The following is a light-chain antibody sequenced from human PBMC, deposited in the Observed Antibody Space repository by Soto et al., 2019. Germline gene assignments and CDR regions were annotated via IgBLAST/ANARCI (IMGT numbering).Light chain of an antibody. Sequence: EIVLTQSPATLSLSPGERATLSFRASQSVSSYLAWYKQKPGQAPRLLIYDASNRATGIPARFSGSGSGTDFTLTISSLEPEDFAVDYCQQRSNWPGTFGQGTKVEIK. CDR1: QSVSSY. CDR3: QQRSNWPGT. V-gene: IGKV3-11*01. J-gene: IGKJ1*01. CDR2: DAS.